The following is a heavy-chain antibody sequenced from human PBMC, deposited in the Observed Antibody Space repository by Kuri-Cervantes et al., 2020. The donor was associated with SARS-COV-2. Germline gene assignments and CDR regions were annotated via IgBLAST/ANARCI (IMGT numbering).Heavy chain of an antibody. Sequence: SETLSLTCIVSGGSISGGGYYWSWIRQHPGKGLEWIGYIYYSGTTYYNPSLKSRVTISVDTSKNQFSLKPSSVTAADTAVYYCASLTTVRITIFGVVPADRRLDYWGQGTLVTGSS. CDR3: ASLTTVRITIFGVVPADRRLDY. V-gene: IGHV4-31*03. D-gene: IGHD3-3*01. CDR1: GGSISGGGYY. J-gene: IGHJ4*02. CDR2: IYYSGTT.